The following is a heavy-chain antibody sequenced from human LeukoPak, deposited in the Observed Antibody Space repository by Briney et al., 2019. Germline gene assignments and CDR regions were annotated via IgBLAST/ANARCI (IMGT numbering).Heavy chain of an antibody. CDR3: ARVGIVGATTDAFDI. V-gene: IGHV4-39*01. CDR1: GGSISSSGYY. CDR2: IYYSGST. D-gene: IGHD1-26*01. Sequence: SETLSLTCTVSGGSISSSGYYWGWIRQPPGKGLEWFGSIYYSGSTYYNPSLKSRVTISVDTSKNQFSLKLSSVTAADTAVYYCARVGIVGATTDAFDIWGQGTMVTVSS. J-gene: IGHJ3*02.